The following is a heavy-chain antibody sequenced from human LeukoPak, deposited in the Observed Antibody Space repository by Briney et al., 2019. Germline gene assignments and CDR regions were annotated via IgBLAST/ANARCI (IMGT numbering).Heavy chain of an antibody. CDR3: ARELRVAGRVGYYYYGMDV. CDR1: GFXFSSYG. J-gene: IGHJ6*02. D-gene: IGHD6-19*01. Sequence: PGGSLRLSCAASGFXFSSYGMHWVRQAPGKGLEWVAVIWYDGSNKYYADSVKGRFTISRDNSKNTLYLQMNSLRAEDTAVYYCARELRVAGRVGYYYYGMDVWGQGTTVTVSS. V-gene: IGHV3-33*01. CDR2: IWYDGSNK.